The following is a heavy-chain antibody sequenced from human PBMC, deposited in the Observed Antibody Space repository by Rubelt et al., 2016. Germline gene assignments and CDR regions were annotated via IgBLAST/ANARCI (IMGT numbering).Heavy chain of an antibody. CDR2: ISYDGRDK. CDR3: ARVLRGYSYGYYYYGMDV. J-gene: IGHJ6*02. Sequence: VRQAPGKGLEWVAVISYDGRDKKLEDSVKDRFTISRDNAKNSLYLQMNSLRAEDTAVYYCARVLRGYSYGYYYYGMDVWGQGTTVTVSS. D-gene: IGHD5-18*01. V-gene: IGHV3-33*05.